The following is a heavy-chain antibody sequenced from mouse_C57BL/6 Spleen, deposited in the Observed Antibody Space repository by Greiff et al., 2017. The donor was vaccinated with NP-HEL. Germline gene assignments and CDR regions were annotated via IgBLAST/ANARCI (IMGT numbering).Heavy chain of an antibody. D-gene: IGHD2-5*01. J-gene: IGHJ4*01. CDR3: ARPSNYDAMDY. CDR2: ISSGSSTI. V-gene: IGHV5-17*01. Sequence: EVQLVESGGGLVKPGGSLKLSCAASGFTFSDYGMHWVRQAPEKGLEWVAYISSGSSTIYYADTVKGRFTISRDNAKNTLFLQMTSLRSEDTAMYYCARPSNYDAMDYLGQGTSVTVSS. CDR1: GFTFSDYG.